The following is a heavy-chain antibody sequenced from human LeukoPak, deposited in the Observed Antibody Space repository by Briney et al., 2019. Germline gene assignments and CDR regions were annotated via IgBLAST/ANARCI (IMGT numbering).Heavy chain of an antibody. CDR1: GYTFTDYY. V-gene: IGHV1-2*02. CDR2: INPNDGYT. J-gene: IGHJ5*02. Sequence: ASVKVSCKASGYTFTDYYVHWVRQAPGQGLEWMGLINPNDGYTNFAPKFQDRVTMTRDTSITTAYMKLSSLISDDTAVYYCARDRPHNWFDPWGQGTLVTVSS. CDR3: ARDRPHNWFDP.